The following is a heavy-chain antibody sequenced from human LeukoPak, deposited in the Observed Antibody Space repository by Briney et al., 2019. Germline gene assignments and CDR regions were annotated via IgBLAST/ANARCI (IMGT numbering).Heavy chain of an antibody. CDR2: IYTSGST. V-gene: IGHV4-4*09. D-gene: IGHD2-2*01. CDR1: GSISGYY. J-gene: IGHJ3*02. Sequence: ASETLSLTCTVSGSISGYYWSWIRQPPGKGLEWIGYIYTSGSTNYNPSLESRVTVSVDTSKNQFSLDLSSVTAADTAVYYCARQKCTSTSCLTKNAFDIWGQGTMVTVSS. CDR3: ARQKCTSTSCLTKNAFDI.